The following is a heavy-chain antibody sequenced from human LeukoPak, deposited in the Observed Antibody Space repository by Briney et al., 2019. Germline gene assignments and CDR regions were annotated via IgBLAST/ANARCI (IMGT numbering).Heavy chain of an antibody. CDR3: ARGGGDCSSTSCYLFDY. V-gene: IGHV4-34*01. D-gene: IGHD2-2*01. CDR2: INHSGST. CDR1: GGSFCGYY. J-gene: IGHJ4*02. Sequence: PSETLSLTCAVYGGSFCGYYWSWIRQPPGKGREWIGEINHSGSTNYNPSLKSRVTISVVTSKNQFSLKLSSVAAADTAVYYCARGGGDCSSTSCYLFDYWGQGTLVTVSS.